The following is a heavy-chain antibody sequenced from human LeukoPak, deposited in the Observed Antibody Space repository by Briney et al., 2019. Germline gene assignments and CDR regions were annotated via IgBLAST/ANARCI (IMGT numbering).Heavy chain of an antibody. J-gene: IGHJ4*02. D-gene: IGHD6-19*01. V-gene: IGHV3-33*01. CDR1: GFAFSNYG. Sequence: GGSLRLSCAASGFAFSNYGMHWVRQAPGKGLEWVSTIWYDGSEKYYVDSVKGRFTISRDDSKNTLYLQIGRLRVEDTAVYDCARLGSAWSLDFWGQGTLVTVSS. CDR3: ARLGSAWSLDF. CDR2: IWYDGSEK.